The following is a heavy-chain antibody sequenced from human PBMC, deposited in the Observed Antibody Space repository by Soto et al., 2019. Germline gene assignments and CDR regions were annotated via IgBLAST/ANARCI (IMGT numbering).Heavy chain of an antibody. CDR2: ISSSSSYI. CDR3: ASKAGTWALDY. V-gene: IGHV3-21*01. D-gene: IGHD6-13*01. CDR1: GFTFSSYS. Sequence: EVQLVESGGGLVKPGGSLRLSCAASGFTFSSYSMNWVRQAPGKGLEWVSSISSSSSYIYYADSVKGRFTISRDNAKNSLYVQMNSLRAEDTAVYYCASKAGTWALDYWGQGTLVTVSS. J-gene: IGHJ4*02.